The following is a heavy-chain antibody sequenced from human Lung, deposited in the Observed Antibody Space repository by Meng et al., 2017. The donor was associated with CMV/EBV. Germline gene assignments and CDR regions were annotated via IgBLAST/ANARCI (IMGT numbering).Heavy chain of an antibody. CDR3: ARDVSPRSSVYFAIYYFYAWDF. CDR1: GFMFSDYS. CDR2: ISNGGAYI. J-gene: IGHJ6*02. V-gene: IGHV3-21*01. Sequence: GESLKISCAASGFMFSDYSMNWVRQAPGKGLEWVSSISNGGAYIYYADSVKGRFTISRDNAQNSLYLQKNSLRAEDTAVYYCARDVSPRSSVYFAIYYFYAWDFWGQGNXVTVSS. D-gene: IGHD5/OR15-5a*01.